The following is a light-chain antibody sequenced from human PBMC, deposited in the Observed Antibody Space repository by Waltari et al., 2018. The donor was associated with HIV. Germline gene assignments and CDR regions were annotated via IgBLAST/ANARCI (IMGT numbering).Light chain of an antibody. CDR2: GVS. CDR1: GSDIGLYDL. Sequence: QSALTQPASLSGSPGQSITITCSGSGSDIGLYDLVSWYRQEPGKAPRLLIYGVSNRPSEISRRFSGSKARTTASLTISARQAEDEGDYYCSAYTMSGSLVFGGGTKLTVL. J-gene: IGLJ2*01. CDR3: SAYTMSGSLV. V-gene: IGLV2-14*01.